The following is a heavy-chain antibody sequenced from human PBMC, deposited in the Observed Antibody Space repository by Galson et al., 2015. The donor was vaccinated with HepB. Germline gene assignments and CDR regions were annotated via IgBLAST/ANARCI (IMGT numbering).Heavy chain of an antibody. CDR2: IIPIFGTA. Sequence: SVKVSCKASGGTFSSYAISWVRQAPGQGLEWMGGIIPIFGTANYAQKFQGRVTITADESTSTAYMELSSLRSEDTAVYYCARSYYDSSGYRYYYYYGMDVWGQGTTVTVSS. CDR3: ARSYYDSSGYRYYYYYGMDV. V-gene: IGHV1-69*13. J-gene: IGHJ6*02. D-gene: IGHD3-22*01. CDR1: GGTFSSYA.